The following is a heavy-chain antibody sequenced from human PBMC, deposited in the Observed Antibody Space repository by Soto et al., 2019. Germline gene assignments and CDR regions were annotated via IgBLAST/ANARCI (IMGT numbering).Heavy chain of an antibody. CDR3: VKDPVSGGSCAAYFDY. J-gene: IGHJ4*02. CDR2: ISYDGTTQ. D-gene: IGHD3-10*01. Sequence: LSCDAPGFTFNNSGMHWVRQAPDKRLEWVAVISYDGTTQYYGDSVKGRFTISRDNSKNTLYLQMNSLRVEDTAVNYCVKDPVSGGSCAAYFDYWGQGTLVTVSS. V-gene: IGHV3-30*18. CDR1: GFTFNNSG.